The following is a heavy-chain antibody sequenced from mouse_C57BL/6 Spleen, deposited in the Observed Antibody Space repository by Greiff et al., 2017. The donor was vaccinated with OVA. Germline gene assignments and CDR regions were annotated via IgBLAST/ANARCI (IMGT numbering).Heavy chain of an antibody. D-gene: IGHD2-12*01. J-gene: IGHJ4*01. Sequence: EVKLQESGPELVKPGASVKISCKASGYSFTGYYMNWVKQSPEKSLEWIGEINPSTGGTTYNQKFKAKATLTVDKSSSTADMQLKSLTSEDSAVYYCARDDGGGYYAMDYWGQGTSVTVSS. CDR3: ARDDGGGYYAMDY. CDR2: INPSTGGT. CDR1: GYSFTGYY. V-gene: IGHV1-42*01.